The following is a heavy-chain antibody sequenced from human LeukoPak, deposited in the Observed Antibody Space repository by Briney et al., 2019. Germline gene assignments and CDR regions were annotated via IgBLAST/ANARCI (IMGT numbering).Heavy chain of an antibody. D-gene: IGHD2-2*01. CDR2: IIPIFGTA. J-gene: IGHJ6*03. CDR1: GGTFSSYA. CDR3: ARAPSPCSSTSCDYYYYYMDV. V-gene: IGHV1-69*05. Sequence: SVKVSCKASGGTFSSYAISWVRQAPGQGLEWMGGIIPIFGTANYAQKFQGRVTITTDESTSTAYMELSSLRSEDTAVYYCARAPSPCSSTSCDYYYYYMDVWGKGTTVTVSS.